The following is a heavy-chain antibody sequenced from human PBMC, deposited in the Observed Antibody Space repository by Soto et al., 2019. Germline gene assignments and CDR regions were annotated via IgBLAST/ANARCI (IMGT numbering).Heavy chain of an antibody. Sequence: GGSLRVSCAAAGFTFSSYAMSWVRQAPGKGLEWVSAISGSGGSTYYADSVKGRFTISRDNSKNTLYLQMNSLRAEDTAVYYCAKDVKQQQLVIGAEYFQHWGQGTLVTVSS. CDR3: AKDVKQQQLVIGAEYFQH. D-gene: IGHD6-13*01. CDR1: GFTFSSYA. CDR2: ISGSGGST. V-gene: IGHV3-23*01. J-gene: IGHJ1*01.